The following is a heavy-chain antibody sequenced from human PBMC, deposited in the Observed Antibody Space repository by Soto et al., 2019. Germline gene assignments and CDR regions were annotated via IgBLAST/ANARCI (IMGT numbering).Heavy chain of an antibody. D-gene: IGHD3-3*01. J-gene: IGHJ6*02. CDR1: GDTITSYA. CDR2: INAGNGNT. V-gene: IGHV1-3*01. Sequence: GASVKASCKASGDTITSYAMHWVRQAPGQRLEWMGWINAGNGNTKYSQKFQGRVTITRDTSASTAYMELSSLRSEDTAVYYCAAKTVRFLEWLPIYGMDVWGQGTTVTVSS. CDR3: AAKTVRFLEWLPIYGMDV.